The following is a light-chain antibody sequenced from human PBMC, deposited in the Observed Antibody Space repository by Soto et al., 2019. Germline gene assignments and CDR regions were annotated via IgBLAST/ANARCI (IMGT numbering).Light chain of an antibody. Sequence: DIQMTQSPSSLSASVGDRVTITGRASQSISSYLNWYQQKPGKAPKLLIYAASSLQSGVPSTFSSSGYWTDFTLTLSSLQPEDFATYYCHQSYSTPITFGQGTRLEIK. CDR1: QSISSY. J-gene: IGKJ5*01. CDR3: HQSYSTPIT. CDR2: AAS. V-gene: IGKV1-39*01.